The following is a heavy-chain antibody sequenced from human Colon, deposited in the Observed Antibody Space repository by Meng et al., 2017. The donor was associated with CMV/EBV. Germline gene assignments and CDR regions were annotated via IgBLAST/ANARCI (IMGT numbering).Heavy chain of an antibody. CDR3: ARGGRCSRSGGSCLDY. J-gene: IGHJ4*02. CDR1: GGSVSSTIYY. CDR2: VDYSGST. D-gene: IGHD2-15*01. V-gene: IGHV4-61*01. Sequence: SETLSLTCNVSGGSVSSTIYYWNWIRQPPGKGLEWIGYVDYSGSTKYNPSLKSRVTISVDTSKNQFSLRLSSVTAADTAMYYCARGGRCSRSGGSCLDYWGQGALVTVSS.